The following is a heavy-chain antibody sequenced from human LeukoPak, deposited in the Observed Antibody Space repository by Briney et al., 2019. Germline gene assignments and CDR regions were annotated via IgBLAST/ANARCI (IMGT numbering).Heavy chain of an antibody. CDR3: ARAARIAAAESFDY. V-gene: IGHV1-2*06. CDR1: GYTVTDHS. D-gene: IGHD6-13*01. Sequence: ASVKVSCKASGYTVTDHSIHWVRQAPGQGLEWMGRVNPISGGTKYAQRFQGRVTMTRDTSISTAYMELSSLGSDDTAVYYCARAARIAAAESFDYWGQGTLVTVSS. J-gene: IGHJ4*02. CDR2: VNPISGGT.